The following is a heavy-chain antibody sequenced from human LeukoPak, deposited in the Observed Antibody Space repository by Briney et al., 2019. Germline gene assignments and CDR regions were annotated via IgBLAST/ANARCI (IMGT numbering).Heavy chain of an antibody. V-gene: IGHV3-21*01. CDR1: XXXXXSYX. J-gene: IGHJ6*02. D-gene: IGHD4-17*01. CDR3: SRYGDPSLDPYYYYGMDV. CDR2: ISSSSSYI. Sequence: GGSLXLSXXXSXXXXXSYXMNWVRQAPGKGLEWVSSISSSSSYIYYADSVKGRFTISRDNAKNSLYLQMNRLRAEDTAVYYFSRYGDPSLDPYYYYGMDVWGQGTTVTVSS.